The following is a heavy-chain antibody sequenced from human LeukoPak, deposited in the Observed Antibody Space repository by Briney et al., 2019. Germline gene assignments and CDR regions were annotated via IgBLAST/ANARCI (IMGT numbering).Heavy chain of an antibody. Sequence: GGSLRLLCAASGFTFSDYYMHWIRQTPGKGLEWVSHISGSGRVIYYADSVMGRFSISRDNARNSVYLQMDNVRAEDTAVYFCARARLVGAIQATAEYFKHWGQGTLVLASS. D-gene: IGHD1-26*01. CDR2: ISGSGRVI. V-gene: IGHV3-11*01. J-gene: IGHJ1*01. CDR3: ARARLVGAIQATAEYFKH. CDR1: GFTFSDYY.